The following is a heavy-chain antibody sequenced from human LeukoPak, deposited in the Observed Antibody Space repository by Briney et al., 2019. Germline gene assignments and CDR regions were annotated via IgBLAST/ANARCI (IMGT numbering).Heavy chain of an antibody. CDR2: IKQDGSEK. CDR1: GFTFSSRDW. Sequence: GGSLRLSCVASGFTFSSRDWMTWVRQAPGKGLEWVANIKQDGSEKNYVDSVKGRFTISRDNAKNSLYLQMNSLRAEDTAVYYCARADWDTAMIDYWGQGTLVTVSS. D-gene: IGHD5-18*01. V-gene: IGHV3-7*01. CDR3: ARADWDTAMIDY. J-gene: IGHJ4*02.